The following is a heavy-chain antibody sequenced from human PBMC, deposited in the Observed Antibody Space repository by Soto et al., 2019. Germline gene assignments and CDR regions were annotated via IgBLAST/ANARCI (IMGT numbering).Heavy chain of an antibody. Sequence: EVQLLESGGGLVKPGGSLRLSCAASGFTFSSYAMSWVRQAPGKGLEWVSAISGSGGSKYYADSVKGRFTISRDNSKTTQHLQMNSRRDEDTALYYWAKVADAENDHFDFWGQGTMVTVSS. CDR1: GFTFSSYA. V-gene: IGHV3-23*01. D-gene: IGHD3-16*01. CDR3: AKVADAENDHFDF. J-gene: IGHJ3*01. CDR2: ISGSGGSK.